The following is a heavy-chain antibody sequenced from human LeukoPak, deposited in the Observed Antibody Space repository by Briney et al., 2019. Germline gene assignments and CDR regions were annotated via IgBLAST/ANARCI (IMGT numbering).Heavy chain of an antibody. CDR3: AGDSGYDLKGYYYYMDV. CDR1: GFTVSSNY. V-gene: IGHV3-53*05. Sequence: PGGSLRLSCAASGFTVSSNYMSWVRQGPGKGLECVSVISNDGDTYYADSVKGRFTISRDTSKNTVSLQMNSLRAEDTAVYYCAGDSGYDLKGYYYYMDVWGKGTTVTISS. J-gene: IGHJ6*03. D-gene: IGHD5-12*01. CDR2: ISNDGDT.